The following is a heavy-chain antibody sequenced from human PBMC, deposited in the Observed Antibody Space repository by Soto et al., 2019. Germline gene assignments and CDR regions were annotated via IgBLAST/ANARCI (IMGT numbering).Heavy chain of an antibody. V-gene: IGHV3-30-3*01. CDR1: GFTFSSYA. Sequence: QVQLVESGGGVVQPGRSLRLSCAASGFTFSSYAMHWVRQAPGKGLEWVAVISYDGSNKYYADSVKGRFTISRDNSKNVLYLQMNSLRAEDTAVYYCANLAAAGTRDAFDIWGQGTMVTVSS. CDR3: ANLAAAGTRDAFDI. D-gene: IGHD6-13*01. CDR2: ISYDGSNK. J-gene: IGHJ3*02.